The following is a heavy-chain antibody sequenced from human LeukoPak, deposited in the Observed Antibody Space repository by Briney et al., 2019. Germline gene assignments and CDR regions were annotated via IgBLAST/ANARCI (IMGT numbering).Heavy chain of an antibody. J-gene: IGHJ5*02. CDR2: ISAYNGNT. D-gene: IGHD1-26*01. CDR3: ARDNSVGETAWWFDP. Sequence: ASVKVSCKASGGTFSSYAISWVRQAPGQGLEWMGWISAYNGNTNYAQNLQGRVTMTTDTSTSTDYMELTSLTSDDTAVYYCARDNSVGETAWWFDPWGQGTLVTVSS. V-gene: IGHV1-18*01. CDR1: GGTFSSYA.